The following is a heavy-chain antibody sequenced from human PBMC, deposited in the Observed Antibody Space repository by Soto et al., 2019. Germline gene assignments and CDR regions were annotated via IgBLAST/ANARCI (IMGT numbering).Heavy chain of an antibody. CDR2: ISYDGSNK. Sequence: QVQLVESGGGKVQPGRSLRLSCAASGFTFSSYAMHWVRQAPGKGLEWEADISYDGSNKYDADYVKGRFTISRDNSKNRAYLQMNSLRAEDTAVYYCAIQDYRGNSGSESGVGYFDYWGQGTLVTVSS. J-gene: IGHJ4*02. CDR1: GFTFSSYA. D-gene: IGHD4-17*01. CDR3: AIQDYRGNSGSESGVGYFDY. V-gene: IGHV3-30*14.